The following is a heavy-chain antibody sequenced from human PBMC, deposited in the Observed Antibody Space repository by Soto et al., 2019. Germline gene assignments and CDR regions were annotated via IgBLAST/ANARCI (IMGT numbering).Heavy chain of an antibody. V-gene: IGHV2-5*02. D-gene: IGHD3-16*01. Sequence: GLDLEWLALIYWDDDKRYSPSLKSRLTITKDTSKNQVVLTMTNMDPVDTATYYCAHRLHAYDYWGQGTLVTVSS. CDR2: IYWDDDK. CDR3: AHRLHAYDY. J-gene: IGHJ4*02.